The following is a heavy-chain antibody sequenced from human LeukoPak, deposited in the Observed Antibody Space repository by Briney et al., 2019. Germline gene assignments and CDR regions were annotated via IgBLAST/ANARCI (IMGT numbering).Heavy chain of an antibody. CDR1: GYTFTSYG. CDR2: ISAYNGNT. CDR3: ARDHFGYSGYEPCY. J-gene: IGHJ4*02. Sequence: ASVKVSCKASGYTFTSYGISWVRQAPGQGLEWMGWISAYNGNTNYAQKLQGRVTMTTDTSTSTAYMELRSLRSDDTAVYYCARDHFGYSGYEPCYWGRGTLVTVSS. D-gene: IGHD5-12*01. V-gene: IGHV1-18*01.